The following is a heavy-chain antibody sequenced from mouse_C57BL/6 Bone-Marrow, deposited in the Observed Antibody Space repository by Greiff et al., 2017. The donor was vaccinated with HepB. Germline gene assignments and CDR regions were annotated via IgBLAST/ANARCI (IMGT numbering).Heavy chain of an antibody. D-gene: IGHD2-1*01. Sequence: QVQLKQSGAELVRPGTSVKMSCKASGYTFTNYWIGWAKQRPGHGLEWIGDIYPGGGYTNYNEKFKGKATLTADKSSSTAYMQFSSLTSEDSAIYYCARRVSTMAPYYFDYWGQGTTLTVSS. V-gene: IGHV1-63*01. CDR2: IYPGGGYT. J-gene: IGHJ2*01. CDR1: GYTFTNYW. CDR3: ARRVSTMAPYYFDY.